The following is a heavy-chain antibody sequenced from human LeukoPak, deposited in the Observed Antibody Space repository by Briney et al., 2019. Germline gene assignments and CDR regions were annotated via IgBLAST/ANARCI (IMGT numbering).Heavy chain of an antibody. CDR3: ARDPARDSSETDY. CDR2: IRFDGTSK. Sequence: PGGSLRLSCAASGFTFSNYGMHWVRQAPGKGLEWVAFIRFDGTSKYYADSVKGRFTISRDNAKNSLYLQMNSLRAEDTAVYYCARDPARDSSETDYWGQGTLVTVSS. D-gene: IGHD3-22*01. CDR1: GFTFSNYG. J-gene: IGHJ4*02. V-gene: IGHV3-30*02.